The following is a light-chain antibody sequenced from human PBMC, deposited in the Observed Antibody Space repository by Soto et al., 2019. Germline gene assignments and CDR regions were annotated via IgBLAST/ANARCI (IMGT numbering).Light chain of an antibody. J-gene: IGLJ2*01. CDR3: AAWDDSLDGYVV. V-gene: IGLV1-44*01. Sequence: QSVLTQPPSASGIPGRSVTISCSGGSSNIGSHTVNWYQHLPGTAPKLLIYGSNQRPSGVPDRFSGSKSGTSASLAISGLQSEDEADYYCAAWDDSLDGYVVFGGGTKLTVL. CDR1: SSNIGSHT. CDR2: GSN.